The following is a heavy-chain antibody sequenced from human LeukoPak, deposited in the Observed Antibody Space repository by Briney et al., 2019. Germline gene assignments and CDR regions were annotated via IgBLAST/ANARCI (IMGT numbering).Heavy chain of an antibody. CDR1: EFIFSSYG. Sequence: GGSLRLSCAASEFIFSSYGMHWVRQAPGKGLEWVAVISYDGSEKYHADSVKGRFTITRDNAKNTLYLQMNSLRVEDTAVYYCAKDLGTSGTMVSDFWGQRTLVTVSS. D-gene: IGHD1-1*01. CDR2: ISYDGSEK. J-gene: IGHJ4*02. V-gene: IGHV3-30*18. CDR3: AKDLGTSGTMVSDF.